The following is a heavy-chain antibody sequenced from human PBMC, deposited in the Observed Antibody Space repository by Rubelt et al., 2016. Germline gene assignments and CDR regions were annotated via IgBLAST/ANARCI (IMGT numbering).Heavy chain of an antibody. Sequence: QVQLQQWGAGLLKPSETLSLTCAVYGGSFSGYYWSWIRQPPGRGLEWIGYIYYNGNTDYNPSLKSRVTIAVDTSKNQFSLKLSSVTAADTAVYYCARDHWGSNYFDYWGQGTLVTVSS. CDR2: IYYNGNT. CDR1: GGSFSGYY. D-gene: IGHD7-27*01. J-gene: IGHJ4*02. V-gene: IGHV4-34*11. CDR3: ARDHWGSNYFDY.